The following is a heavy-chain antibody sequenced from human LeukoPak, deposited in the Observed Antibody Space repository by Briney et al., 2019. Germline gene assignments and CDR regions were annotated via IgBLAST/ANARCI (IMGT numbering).Heavy chain of an antibody. CDR2: ISGSGGST. CDR1: GFTFSIYW. Sequence: GGSLRLSCAASGFTFSIYWMSWVRQAPGKGLEWVSAISGSGGSTYYADSVKGRFTISRDNSKNTLYLQMNSLRAEDTAVYYCAKALTTHKYYYYGMDVWGQGTTVTVSS. V-gene: IGHV3-23*01. CDR3: AKALTTHKYYYYGMDV. D-gene: IGHD1-1*01. J-gene: IGHJ6*02.